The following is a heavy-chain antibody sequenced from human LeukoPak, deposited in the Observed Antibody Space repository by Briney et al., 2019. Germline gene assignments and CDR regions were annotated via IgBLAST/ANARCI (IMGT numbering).Heavy chain of an antibody. CDR1: GGSISSYY. CDR2: IYYSGST. D-gene: IGHD6-13*01. CDR3: ARSSERYSSSWYWYYGMDV. J-gene: IGHJ6*02. Sequence: PSETLSLTCTVSGGSISSYYWSWIRQPPGKGLEWIGYIYYSGSTNYNPSLKSRVTISVDTSKNQFSLKLSSMTAADTAVYYCARSSERYSSSWYWYYGMDVWGQGTTVTVSS. V-gene: IGHV4-59*01.